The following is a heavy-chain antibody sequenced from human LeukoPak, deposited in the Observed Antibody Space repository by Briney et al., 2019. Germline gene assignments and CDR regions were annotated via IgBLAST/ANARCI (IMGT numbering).Heavy chain of an antibody. CDR3: ASASITIFGVVIDDY. CDR1: GGSISSYY. D-gene: IGHD3-3*01. J-gene: IGHJ4*02. Sequence: PSETLSLTCTVSGGSISSYYWSWIRQPPGKGLEWIGYIYYSGSTNYNPSLKSRVTISVDTSKNQFSLKLSSVTAADTAVYYCASASITIFGVVIDDYWGQGTLVTVSS. V-gene: IGHV4-59*12. CDR2: IYYSGST.